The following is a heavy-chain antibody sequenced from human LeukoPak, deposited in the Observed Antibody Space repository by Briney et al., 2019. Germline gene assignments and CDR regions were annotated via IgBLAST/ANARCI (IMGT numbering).Heavy chain of an antibody. CDR3: ARVEYSGSYGGASDY. V-gene: IGHV1-2*02. D-gene: IGHD1-26*01. Sequence: ASVKVSCKTSEYTFIEHYIHWVRQAPGQGFEWIGWINPNSGGTNYAQKFQGRVTMTRDTSISTAYMELSRLRSDDTAVYYCARVEYSGSYGGASDYWGQGTLVTVSS. CDR1: EYTFIEHY. J-gene: IGHJ4*02. CDR2: INPNSGGT.